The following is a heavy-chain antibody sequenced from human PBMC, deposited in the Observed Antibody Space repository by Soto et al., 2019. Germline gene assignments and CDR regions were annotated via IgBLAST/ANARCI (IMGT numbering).Heavy chain of an antibody. CDR2: IWYDGSLE. CDR1: GFTFSNYW. CDR3: AKPSYDFWSGYYHPFDY. D-gene: IGHD3-3*01. J-gene: IGHJ4*02. V-gene: IGHV3-33*03. Sequence: GGSLRLSCAASGFTFSNYWMHWVRQAPGKGLEWVAIIWYDGSLEYYADSVKGRFTISRDNSKNTLYLQMNSLRVEDTAVYYCAKPSYDFWSGYYHPFDYWGQGTLVTVSS.